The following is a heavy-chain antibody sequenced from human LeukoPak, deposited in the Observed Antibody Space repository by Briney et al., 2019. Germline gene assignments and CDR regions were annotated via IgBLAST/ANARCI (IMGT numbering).Heavy chain of an antibody. V-gene: IGHV4-61*01. CDR3: ARAAGYSSSWNIYYYYYGMDV. J-gene: IGHJ6*02. CDR2: IYYSGST. CDR1: GGSVSSGSYY. Sequence: SETLSLTCTVSGGSVSSGSYYWSWIRQPPGKGLEWIGYIYYSGSTNYNPSLKSRVTISVDTSKNQFSLKLSSVTAADTAVYYCARAAGYSSSWNIYYYYYGMDVWGQGTTVTVSS. D-gene: IGHD6-13*01.